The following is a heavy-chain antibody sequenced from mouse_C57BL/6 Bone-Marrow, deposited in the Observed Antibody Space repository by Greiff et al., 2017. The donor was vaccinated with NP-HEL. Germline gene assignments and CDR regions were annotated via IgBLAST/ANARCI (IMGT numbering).Heavy chain of an antibody. CDR1: GFTFSDYY. CDR3: ARALYYGSSFYYFDY. D-gene: IGHD1-1*01. CDR2: INYDGSST. J-gene: IGHJ2*01. Sequence: EVQVVESEGGLVQPGSSMKLSCTASGFTFSDYYMAWVRQVPEKGLEWVANINYDGSSTYYLDSLKSRFIISRDNAKNILYLQMSSLKSEDTATYYCARALYYGSSFYYFDYWGQGTTLTVSS. V-gene: IGHV5-16*01.